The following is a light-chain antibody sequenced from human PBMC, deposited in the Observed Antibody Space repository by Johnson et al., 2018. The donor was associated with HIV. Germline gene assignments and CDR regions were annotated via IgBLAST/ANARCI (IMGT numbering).Light chain of an antibody. Sequence: SVLTQPPSVSAAPGQKVTISCSGSSSNIGNNYVSWYQQLPGTAPKLLIYDNNQRPSGIPDRFSGSKSGTSATLVITGLQTGADADYHCATWDSSLSVYVFGTGTKVTVL. CDR2: DNN. CDR3: ATWDSSLSVYV. V-gene: IGLV1-51*01. J-gene: IGLJ1*01. CDR1: SSNIGNNY.